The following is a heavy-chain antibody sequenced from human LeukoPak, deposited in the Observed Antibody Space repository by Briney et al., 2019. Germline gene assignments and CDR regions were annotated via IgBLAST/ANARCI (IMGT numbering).Heavy chain of an antibody. Sequence: GASVKVSCKASGYTFTSYYKHWVRQAPAQGLEWMGIINPSGGGTSYAQKFQGRVTMTRDTSTSTVYMELSSLRPEDTAVYYCARAVSGGYDDYWGQGTLVTVSS. J-gene: IGHJ4*02. D-gene: IGHD5-12*01. CDR1: GYTFTSYY. CDR2: INPSGGGT. V-gene: IGHV1-46*01. CDR3: ARAVSGGYDDY.